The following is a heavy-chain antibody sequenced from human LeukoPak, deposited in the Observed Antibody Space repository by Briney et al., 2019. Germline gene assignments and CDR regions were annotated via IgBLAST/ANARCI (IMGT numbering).Heavy chain of an antibody. CDR2: ITGSGVST. J-gene: IGHJ4*02. CDR1: GFTFGSYA. CDR3: AKDSGYTYGLSPYYFDC. V-gene: IGHV3-23*01. Sequence: GRSLRLSCAASGFTFGSYAMSWVRQAPGKGLEWVSAITGSGVSTHYADSVKGRFTISRDNSKDSLYLQMSSLRAEDTAVYYCAKDSGYTYGLSPYYFDCWGQGTLVTVSA. D-gene: IGHD5-18*01.